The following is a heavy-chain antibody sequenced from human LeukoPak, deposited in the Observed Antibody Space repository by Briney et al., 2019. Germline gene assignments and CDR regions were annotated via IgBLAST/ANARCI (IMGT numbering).Heavy chain of an antibody. D-gene: IGHD1-26*01. Sequence: GASVKVSCKASGYTFTGYYMHWVRQAPGQGLEWMGWINPNSGGTNYAQKFQGRVTMTRDTSISTAYMELSRLRSDDTAVYYCARESGDSGSEELYYFDYWGQGTLVTVSS. CDR3: ARESGDSGSEELYYFDY. CDR2: INPNSGGT. J-gene: IGHJ4*02. CDR1: GYTFTGYY. V-gene: IGHV1-2*02.